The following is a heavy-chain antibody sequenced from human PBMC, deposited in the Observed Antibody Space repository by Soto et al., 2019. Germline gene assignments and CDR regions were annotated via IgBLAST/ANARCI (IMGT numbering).Heavy chain of an antibody. CDR1: GGSISSYY. J-gene: IGHJ4*02. CDR2: IYTSGST. D-gene: IGHD2-2*01. CDR3: ARESYRSSTSCYDY. V-gene: IGHV4-4*07. Sequence: PSETLSLTCTVSGGSISSYYWSWIRQPAGKGLEWIGRIYTSGSTNYNPSLKSRVTMSVDTSKNQFSLKLSSVTAADTAVYYCARESYRSSTSCYDYWGQGTRVIVSS.